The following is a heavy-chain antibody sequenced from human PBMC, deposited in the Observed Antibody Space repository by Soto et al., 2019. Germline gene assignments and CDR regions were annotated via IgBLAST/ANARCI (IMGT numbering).Heavy chain of an antibody. CDR3: ARDNWNTV. CDR1: RLTFSNYW. J-gene: IGHJ3*01. Sequence: GWSLRLCCAASRLTFSNYWMHLVRQAPGKGLVWVSRVNGDGSSTFYADSVKGRFTISRDNAKNTVYLQMNSLRAEDTAVYYCARDNWNTVWGQGTMVTVSS. D-gene: IGHD1-20*01. V-gene: IGHV3-74*01. CDR2: VNGDGSST.